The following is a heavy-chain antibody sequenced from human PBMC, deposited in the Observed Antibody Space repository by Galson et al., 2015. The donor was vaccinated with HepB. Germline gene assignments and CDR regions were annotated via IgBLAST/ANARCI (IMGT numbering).Heavy chain of an antibody. D-gene: IGHD3-16*01. J-gene: IGHJ4*02. Sequence: QSGAEVKKPGASVKVSCKASGYTFTGYYIHWVRQAPGQGLEWVGRINPNGGITNFAQNFQGRVTMTRDTSISTAYMEVSRLTSDDTAVYYCAREHYGGTYYFYYWGQGTLLTVSS. CDR2: INPNGGIT. V-gene: IGHV1-2*06. CDR1: GYTFTGYY. CDR3: AREHYGGTYYFYY.